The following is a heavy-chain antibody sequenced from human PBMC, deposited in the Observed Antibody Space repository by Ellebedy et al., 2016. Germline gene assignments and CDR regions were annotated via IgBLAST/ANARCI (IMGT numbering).Heavy chain of an antibody. CDR1: GGSVSSGSYY. V-gene: IGHV4-61*01. Sequence: SETLSLXCTVSGGSVSSGSYYWSWIRQPPGKGLEWIGYIYYSGSTDYNPSLKSRVTISVDTSKNQFSLKLSSVTAADTAVYYCARSPDYSSSWYPLDWFDPWGQGTLVTVSS. J-gene: IGHJ5*02. CDR3: ARSPDYSSSWYPLDWFDP. D-gene: IGHD6-13*01. CDR2: IYYSGST.